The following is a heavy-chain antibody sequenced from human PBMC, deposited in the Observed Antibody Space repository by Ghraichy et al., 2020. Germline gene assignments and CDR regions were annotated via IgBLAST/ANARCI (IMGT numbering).Heavy chain of an antibody. CDR3: AKGHVDTAMVTVSDY. V-gene: IGHV3-23*01. Sequence: GESLNISCAASGFTFSSYAMSWVRQAPGKGLEWVSAISGSGGSTYYADSVKGRFTISRDNSKNTLYLQMNSLRAEDTAVYYCAKGHVDTAMVTVSDYWGQGTLVTVSS. D-gene: IGHD5-18*01. J-gene: IGHJ4*02. CDR1: GFTFSSYA. CDR2: ISGSGGST.